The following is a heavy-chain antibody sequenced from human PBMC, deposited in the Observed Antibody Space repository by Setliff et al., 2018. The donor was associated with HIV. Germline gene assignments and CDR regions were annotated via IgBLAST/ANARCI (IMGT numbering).Heavy chain of an antibody. Sequence: SETLSLTCSVSSGSMTGHYWTWVRQPPGKGLEWIGYLHSLGSSRVSDTPDYSPSLKSRITISLDTSKGQFSLTMTSVTAADTAVYFCARGLSSQTYWGTRPLGLDYWGQGSLVTVSS. D-gene: IGHD2-2*01. J-gene: IGHJ4*01. CDR3: ARGLSSQTYWGTRPLGLDY. CDR2: LHSLGSSRVSDTP. V-gene: IGHV4-4*08. CDR1: SGSMTGHY.